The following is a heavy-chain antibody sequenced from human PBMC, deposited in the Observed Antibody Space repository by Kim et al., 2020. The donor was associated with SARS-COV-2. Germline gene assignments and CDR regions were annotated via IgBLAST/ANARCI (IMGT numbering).Heavy chain of an antibody. V-gene: IGHV3-23*01. J-gene: IGHJ4*02. D-gene: IGHD6-13*01. Sequence: GGSLRLSCAASGFTFSSYAMSWVRQAPGKGLEWVSAISGSGGSTYYADSVKGRFTISRDNSKNTLYLQMNSLRAEDTAVYYCAKDLERIAAAKTCFDYWGQGTLVTVSS. CDR2: ISGSGGST. CDR1: GFTFSSYA. CDR3: AKDLERIAAAKTCFDY.